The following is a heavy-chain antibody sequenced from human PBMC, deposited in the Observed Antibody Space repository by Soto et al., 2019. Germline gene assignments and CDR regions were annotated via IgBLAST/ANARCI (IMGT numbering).Heavy chain of an antibody. Sequence: EVQLLESGGGLVQPGGSLRLSCAASGFTFSRSAMNWVRQAPGKGLEWVSLISDTGNNTYYADSVKGRFSIFRDNSKNMLYLQMNSLRVEDTAVYYCAKDGATRAWFGPWGQGTLVIVSS. CDR2: ISDTGNNT. V-gene: IGHV3-23*01. J-gene: IGHJ5*02. CDR3: AKDGATRAWFGP. CDR1: GFTFSRSA. D-gene: IGHD1-26*01.